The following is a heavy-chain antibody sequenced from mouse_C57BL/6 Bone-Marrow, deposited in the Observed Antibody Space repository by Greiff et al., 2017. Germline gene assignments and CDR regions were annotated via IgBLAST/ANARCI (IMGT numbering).Heavy chain of an antibody. Sequence: QVQLQQSGPELVKPGASVTISCKASGYAFSSSWMNWVKQRPGKGLEWIGRIYPGDGDTNYNGKFKGKATLTADKSSSTAYMQLSSLTSEDSAVYFCARSYYYGSSSWYFDVWGTGTTVTVSS. J-gene: IGHJ1*03. CDR2: IYPGDGDT. CDR3: ARSYYYGSSSWYFDV. V-gene: IGHV1-82*01. CDR1: GYAFSSSW. D-gene: IGHD1-1*01.